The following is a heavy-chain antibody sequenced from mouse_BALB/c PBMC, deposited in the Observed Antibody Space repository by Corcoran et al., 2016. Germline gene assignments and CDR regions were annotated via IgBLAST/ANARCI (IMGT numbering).Heavy chain of an antibody. J-gene: IGHJ4*01. CDR1: GYTFTNYG. Sequence: QIQLVQSGPELKKSGETVKISCKASGYTFTNYGMNWVKQAPGKGLKWMGWINTYTGEPTYADYFKGRFAFSLETSASTTYLQINNLKNEDTATYFCAREPRAMDYWGQGTSVTVSS. CDR3: AREPRAMDY. CDR2: INTYTGEP. V-gene: IGHV9-3-1*01.